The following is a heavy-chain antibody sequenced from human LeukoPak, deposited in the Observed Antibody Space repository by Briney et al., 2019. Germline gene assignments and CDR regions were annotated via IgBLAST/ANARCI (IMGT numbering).Heavy chain of an antibody. CDR2: ISGSGGNT. J-gene: IGHJ3*02. CDR1: GFTFSSYW. Sequence: GGSLRLSCAASGFTFSSYWMHWVRQAPGKGLEWVSVISGSGGNTYYADSVRGRFTISRDNSKNTLYLQMDSLTAEDTAVYYCAKGRSAWGSDGFDIWGQGTMVTVSS. CDR3: AKGRSAWGSDGFDI. D-gene: IGHD3-3*01. V-gene: IGHV3-23*01.